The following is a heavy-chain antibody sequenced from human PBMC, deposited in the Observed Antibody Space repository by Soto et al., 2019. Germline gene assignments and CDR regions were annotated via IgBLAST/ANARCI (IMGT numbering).Heavy chain of an antibody. CDR3: AHRGWYSGYDYGAIFDY. J-gene: IGHJ4*02. V-gene: IGHV2-5*02. D-gene: IGHD5-12*01. CDR2: IYWDDDK. CDR1: GFSLSTSGVG. Sequence: QITLKESGPTLVKPTQTLTLTCTFSGFSLSTSGVGVGWIRQPPGKALEWLGLIYWDDDKRYSPSLKSRLTITKDTSKHQVVLTMTNMDPVDTATYYCAHRGWYSGYDYGAIFDYWGQGTLFTVSS.